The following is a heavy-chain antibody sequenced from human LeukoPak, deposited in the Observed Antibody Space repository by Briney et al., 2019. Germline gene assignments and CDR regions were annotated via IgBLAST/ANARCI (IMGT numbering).Heavy chain of an antibody. J-gene: IGHJ3*02. CDR2: IYTSGST. Sequence: SETLSLTCTVSGGSISSGSYYWSWIRQTAGKGLEWIGRIYTSGSTNYNPSLKSRVTISVDTSKNQFSLKLSSVTAADTAVYYCAESGGDCYSDFCAFDIWGQGTMVTVSS. V-gene: IGHV4-61*02. D-gene: IGHD2-21*02. CDR3: AESGGDCYSDFCAFDI. CDR1: GGSISSGSYY.